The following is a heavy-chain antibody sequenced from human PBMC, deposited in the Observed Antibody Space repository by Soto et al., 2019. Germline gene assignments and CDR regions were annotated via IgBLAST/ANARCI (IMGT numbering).Heavy chain of an antibody. Sequence: EVVLLESGGGLVQPGGSLRLSCAASGFIFENFGMSWVRQAPGKGLEWISSISGSGFKKYYADSVKGRFTISRDNSKSTVYLELNNLSAEDTAVYHCAKNQGVELVPLATVDWFDPWGQGSVVTVSS. D-gene: IGHD1-26*01. CDR3: AKNQGVELVPLATVDWFDP. J-gene: IGHJ5*02. CDR2: ISGSGFKK. CDR1: GFIFENFG. V-gene: IGHV3-23*01.